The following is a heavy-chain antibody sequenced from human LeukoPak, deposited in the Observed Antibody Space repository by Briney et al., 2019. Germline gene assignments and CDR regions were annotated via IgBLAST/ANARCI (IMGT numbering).Heavy chain of an antibody. J-gene: IGHJ4*02. CDR2: INHSGST. D-gene: IGHD3-22*01. V-gene: IGHV4-34*01. CDR1: GGSFSGYY. Sequence: SETLSLTCAVYGGSFSGYYWSWIRQPPGKGLEGIGEINHSGSTNYDPSLKSRVTISVDTSKNQFSLKLSSVTAADTAVYYCARKRSSDYYDSSGYSDYWGQGTLVTVSS. CDR3: ARKRSSDYYDSSGYSDY.